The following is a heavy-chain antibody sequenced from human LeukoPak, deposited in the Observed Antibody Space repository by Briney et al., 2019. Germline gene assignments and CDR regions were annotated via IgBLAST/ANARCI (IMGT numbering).Heavy chain of an antibody. CDR3: ARGRGVYGDY. V-gene: IGHV4-59*01. CDR2: IYYRGST. Sequence: SETLSLTCTVSGGSINNYYWSWIRQPPGKGLEWIGYIYYRGSTNYNPSLKGRVTISVDTSKNQFSLKLNSVTAADTAMYYCARGRGVYGDYWGQGALVTVSS. CDR1: GGSINNYY. D-gene: IGHD2-8*01. J-gene: IGHJ4*02.